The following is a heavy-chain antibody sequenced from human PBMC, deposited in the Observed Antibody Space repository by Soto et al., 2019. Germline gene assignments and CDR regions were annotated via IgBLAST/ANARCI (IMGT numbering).Heavy chain of an antibody. CDR1: GFIFNTYS. CDR3: ARFGLVTFDC. D-gene: IGHD3-3*01. V-gene: IGHV3-21*01. CDR2: ISPSGSYM. J-gene: IGHJ4*02. Sequence: EMQLVESGGGLVKPGGSLRLSCAASGFIFNTYSMDWVRQAPGKGLEWVASISPSGSYMYYGDSLKGRFTVSRDNAKNSLYLQMDSLRADDTAIYYCARFGLVTFDCSGQGTLVTVSS.